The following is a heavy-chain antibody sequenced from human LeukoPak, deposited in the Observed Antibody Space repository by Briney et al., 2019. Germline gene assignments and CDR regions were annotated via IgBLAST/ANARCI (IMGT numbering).Heavy chain of an antibody. CDR1: GGSISTSDYY. J-gene: IGHJ4*02. CDR3: GRITIFGVVDY. V-gene: IGHV4-39*01. Sequence: SETLSLTCTVSGGSISTSDYYWTWIRQPPGKGLEWIGSVHYIGTPYSSPSLKSRATMSVDPSKNQFSLTLTSVTAADTAVYYCGRITIFGVVDYWGQGTLVTVSS. CDR2: VHYIGTP. D-gene: IGHD3-3*01.